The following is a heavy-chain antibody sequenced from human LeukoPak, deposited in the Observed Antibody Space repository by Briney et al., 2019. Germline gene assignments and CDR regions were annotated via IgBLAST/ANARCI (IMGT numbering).Heavy chain of an antibody. CDR3: ARVGAVSRDLNY. J-gene: IGHJ4*02. D-gene: IGHD5/OR15-5a*01. Sequence: SSETLSLTCTVSGGSISSYYWSWIRQPPGKGLEWIGYIYYSGSTYYNPSLKSRVTISLDTSKNQFSLKLSSVTAADTAVYYCARVGAVSRDLNYWGQGTLVTVSS. V-gene: IGHV4-59*01. CDR1: GGSISSYY. CDR2: IYYSGST.